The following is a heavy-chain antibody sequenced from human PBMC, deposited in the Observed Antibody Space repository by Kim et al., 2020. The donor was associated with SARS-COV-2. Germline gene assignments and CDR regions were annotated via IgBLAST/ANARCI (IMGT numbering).Heavy chain of an antibody. CDR2: ISSSSSTI. D-gene: IGHD2-2*01. J-gene: IGHJ4*02. CDR3: ARDCSSTSCYHSGALDY. V-gene: IGHV3-48*02. Sequence: GGSLRLSCAASGFTFSSYSMNWVRQAPGKGLEWVSYISSSSSTIYYTDSVKGRFTISRDNAKNSLYLQMNSLRDEDTAVYYCARDCSSTSCYHSGALDYWGQGTLVTVSS. CDR1: GFTFSSYS.